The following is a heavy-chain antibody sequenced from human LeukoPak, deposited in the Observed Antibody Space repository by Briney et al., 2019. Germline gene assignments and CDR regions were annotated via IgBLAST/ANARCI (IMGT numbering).Heavy chain of an antibody. D-gene: IGHD4-17*01. V-gene: IGHV3-23*01. CDR1: GFTFSSYA. CDR2: ISGSGGST. Sequence: GGSLRLSCAASGFTFSSYAMSWVRRAPGKGLEWVSAISGSGGSTYYADSVKGRFTISRDNSKNTLYLQTNSLRAEDTAVYYCAKGHYGDYGIYYYYGMDVWGQGTTVTVSS. CDR3: AKGHYGDYGIYYYYGMDV. J-gene: IGHJ6*02.